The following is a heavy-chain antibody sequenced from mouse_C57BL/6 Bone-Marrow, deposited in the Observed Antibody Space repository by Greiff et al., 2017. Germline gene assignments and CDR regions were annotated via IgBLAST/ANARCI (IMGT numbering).Heavy chain of an antibody. J-gene: IGHJ2*01. CDR2: ISYDGSN. D-gene: IGHD1-1*01. CDR3: ARWGFYYGSSYFDD. CDR1: GYSITSGYY. Sequence: EVQLQESGPGLVKPSQSLSLTCSVTGYSITSGYYWNWIRQFPGNKLEWMGYISYDGSNNYNPSLKNRISITRDTSKNQFFLKLNSVTTEDTATYYCARWGFYYGSSYFDDWGQGTTLTVSS. V-gene: IGHV3-6*01.